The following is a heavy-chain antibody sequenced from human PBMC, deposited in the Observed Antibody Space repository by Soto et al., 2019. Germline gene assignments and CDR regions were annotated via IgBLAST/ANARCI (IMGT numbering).Heavy chain of an antibody. Sequence: PSETLSLTCTVSGGSISSSSYYWGWIRQPPGKGLEWIGSIYYSGSTYYNPSLKSRVTISVDTSKNQLSLKLSSVTAADKAVYYCARHTFLLRELFFDYWGQGALVTVSS. V-gene: IGHV4-39*01. CDR2: IYYSGST. D-gene: IGHD1-26*01. CDR3: ARHTFLLRELFFDY. J-gene: IGHJ4*02. CDR1: GGSISSSSYY.